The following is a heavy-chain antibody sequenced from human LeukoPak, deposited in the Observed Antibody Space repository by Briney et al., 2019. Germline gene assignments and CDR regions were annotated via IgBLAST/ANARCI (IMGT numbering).Heavy chain of an antibody. CDR1: AGSISSNY. V-gene: IGHV4-59*12. CDR3: ARDFGYCSSTSCLNWFDP. J-gene: IGHJ5*02. D-gene: IGHD2-2*03. Sequence: KPSETLSLTCTVSAGSISSNYWSWIRQPPGKGLEWIGYIYYSGSTTYNPSLNSRVTMSLDRSRTQFSLKLSSVTAADTAVYYCARDFGYCSSTSCLNWFDPWGQGTLVTVSS. CDR2: IYYSGST.